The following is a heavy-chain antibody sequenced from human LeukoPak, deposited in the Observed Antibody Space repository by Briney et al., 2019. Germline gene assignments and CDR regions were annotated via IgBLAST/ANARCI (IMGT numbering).Heavy chain of an antibody. D-gene: IGHD2-2*01. CDR1: GGSISSYY. CDR2: IYTSGST. J-gene: IGHJ6*02. V-gene: IGHV4-4*07. CDR3: ARGPLYCSSTSCRYYYYYGMGV. Sequence: SETLSLTCTVSGGSISSYYWSWIRQPAGKGLEWIGRIYTSGSTNYNPSLKSRVTMSVDTSKNQFSLKLSSVTAADTAVYYCARGPLYCSSTSCRYYYYYGMGVWGQGTTVTVSS.